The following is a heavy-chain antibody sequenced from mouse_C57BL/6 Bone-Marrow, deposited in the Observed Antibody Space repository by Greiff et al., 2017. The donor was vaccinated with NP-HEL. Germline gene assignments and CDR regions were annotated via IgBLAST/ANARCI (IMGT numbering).Heavy chain of an antibody. CDR1: GYTFTDHT. CDR3: ARVETAQGYYFYY. D-gene: IGHD3-2*01. J-gene: IGHJ2*01. Sequence: QVQLQQSDAELVKPGASVKISCKVSGYTFTDHTIHWMKQRPEQGLEWLGYIYPRDGSTKYTEKFKGKATLTADKSSSTAYMQLNSLTSEDSAVDFCARVETAQGYYFYYWGQGTTLTVSS. CDR2: IYPRDGST. V-gene: IGHV1-78*01.